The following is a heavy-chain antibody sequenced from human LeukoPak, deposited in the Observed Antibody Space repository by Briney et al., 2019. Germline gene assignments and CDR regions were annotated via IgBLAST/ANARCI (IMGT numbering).Heavy chain of an antibody. Sequence: GGSLRLSCAASGFTFSRYSMNWVRQAPGKGLEWVSSISISSNYIYYTDSVKGRCTISRDNAKNSLYLQMNSLTAEDTAVYYCARDLIGKKGFDYWGQGTLVTVSS. J-gene: IGHJ4*02. V-gene: IGHV3-21*06. CDR2: ISISSNYI. D-gene: IGHD2-8*01. CDR3: ARDLIGKKGFDY. CDR1: GFTFSRYS.